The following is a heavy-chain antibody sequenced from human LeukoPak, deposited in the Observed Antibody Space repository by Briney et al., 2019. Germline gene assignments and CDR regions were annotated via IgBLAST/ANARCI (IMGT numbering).Heavy chain of an antibody. J-gene: IGHJ3*02. Sequence: ASVKVSCKASGYTFTSYGISWVRQAPGQGLEWMGWISAYNGNTNYAQKLQGRVTMTTDTSTSTAYMELRSLRSDDTAVYYCAVTYYYDSSGYRPDVFDIWGQGTMVTVSS. CDR3: AVTYYYDSSGYRPDVFDI. CDR1: GYTFTSYG. CDR2: ISAYNGNT. D-gene: IGHD3-22*01. V-gene: IGHV1-18*01.